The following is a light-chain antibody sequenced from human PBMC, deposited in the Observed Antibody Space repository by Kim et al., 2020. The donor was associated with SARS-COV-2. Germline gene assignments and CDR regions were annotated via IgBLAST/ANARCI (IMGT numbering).Light chain of an antibody. CDR1: SRVIGYLTP. J-gene: IGLJ1*01. CDR2: DVS. Sequence: GQSITLSCTGTSRVIGYLTPVSWYQQHPGKAPKRIIYDVSERSSGVSNRFSGSQSGNTASLTISGLRAEDEADYYCSSHTTSSTYVFGSGTKVTVL. CDR3: SSHTTSSTYV. V-gene: IGLV2-14*03.